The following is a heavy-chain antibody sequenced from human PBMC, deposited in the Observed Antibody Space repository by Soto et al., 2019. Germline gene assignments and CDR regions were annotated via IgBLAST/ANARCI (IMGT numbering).Heavy chain of an antibody. V-gene: IGHV3-11*01. CDR3: ARSYSSGWEFDY. J-gene: IGHJ4*02. CDR2: ISSTGRTI. D-gene: IGHD6-19*01. CDR1: GFTFSNYY. Sequence: QVQLVESGGGLVKPGGSLRLSCGASGFTFSNYYMSWIRQAPGKGLEWVSYISSTGRTIYYADSVKGRFTVSRDNPQNSLSLKLNSLRVEDTAVYYCARSYSSGWEFDYWGQGTQVTVSS.